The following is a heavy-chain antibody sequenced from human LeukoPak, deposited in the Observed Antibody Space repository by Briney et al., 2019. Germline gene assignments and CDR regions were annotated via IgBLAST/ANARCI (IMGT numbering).Heavy chain of an antibody. D-gene: IGHD6-13*01. V-gene: IGHV3-53*01. CDR2: IYSGGST. Sequence: GGSLRLSCAASGFTVSSNYMSWVRQAPGKGLEWVSVIYSGGSTYYADSVKGRFTISRDNSKNTLYLQMNSLRAEDTAVYYCARGITAAGDTFDPWGQGTLVTVSS. J-gene: IGHJ5*02. CDR1: GFTVSSNY. CDR3: ARGITAAGDTFDP.